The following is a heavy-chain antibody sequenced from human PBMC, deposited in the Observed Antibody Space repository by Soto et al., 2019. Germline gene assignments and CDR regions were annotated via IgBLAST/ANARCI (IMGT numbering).Heavy chain of an antibody. CDR3: ARHGVISALNWFDP. Sequence: PGESLKISCKGSGYSFSSYWIVWVRQMPGKGLEWMGLIYPGDSHTRYSPSFQGRVTISADKSISTAYLQWSSLKASDTAMYYCARHGVISALNWFDPWGQGTLVTVSS. V-gene: IGHV5-51*01. CDR1: GYSFSSYW. J-gene: IGHJ5*02. CDR2: IYPGDSHT. D-gene: IGHD2-21*01.